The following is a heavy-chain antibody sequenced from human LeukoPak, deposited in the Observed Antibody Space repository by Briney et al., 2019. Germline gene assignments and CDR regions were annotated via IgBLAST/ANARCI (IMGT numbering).Heavy chain of an antibody. V-gene: IGHV4-34*01. CDR3: ARGRKNIVVVRVAFDI. CDR2: INHSGST. D-gene: IGHD2/OR15-2a*01. CDR1: GGSFSGYY. J-gene: IGHJ3*02. Sequence: SETLSLTCAVYGGSFSGYYWSWIRQPPGKGLEWIAEINHSGSTNYNPSLKSRVTISVDTSKNQFSLKLSSVTAADTAVYYCARGRKNIVVVRVAFDIWGQGTMVTVSS.